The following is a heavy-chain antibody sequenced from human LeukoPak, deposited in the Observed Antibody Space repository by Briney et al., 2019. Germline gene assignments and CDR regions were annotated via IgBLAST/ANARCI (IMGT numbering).Heavy chain of an antibody. CDR1: GFTFSSYS. V-gene: IGHV3-21*01. CDR3: ARDLGRGQRKESGSVEHY. CDR2: ISSSSSYI. Sequence: PGGSLRLSCAASGFTFSSYSMNWVRQAPGKGLEWVSSISSSSSYIYYADSVKGRFTISRDNAKNSLYLQMNSLRAEDTAVYYRARDLGRGQRKESGSVEHYWGQGTLSPSPQ. J-gene: IGHJ4*02. D-gene: IGHD5-12*01.